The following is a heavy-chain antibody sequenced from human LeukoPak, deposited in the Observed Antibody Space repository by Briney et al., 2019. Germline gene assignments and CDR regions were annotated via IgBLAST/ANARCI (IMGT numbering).Heavy chain of an antibody. CDR2: INSDGSST. V-gene: IGHV3-74*01. J-gene: IGHJ4*02. D-gene: IGHD3-16*01. CDR3: ATGGAQYYDY. Sequence: HSGGSLRLSCAASGLTFSSYWMHWVRHAPGKGLVWVSRINSDGSSTIYADSVKGRFTISRDNAKNTVVLQMNSLSAEDTAVYYCATGGAQYYDYWGQGTLVTVSS. CDR1: GLTFSSYW.